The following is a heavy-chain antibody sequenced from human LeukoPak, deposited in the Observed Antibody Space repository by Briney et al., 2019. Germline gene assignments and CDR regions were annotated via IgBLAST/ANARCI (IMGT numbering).Heavy chain of an antibody. CDR1: GFSLSTRGVG. Sequence: ESGPTLAKPTQTLTLTCTFSGFSLSTRGVGVGWIRQPSGKALEWPAVIYWNDDKRHSPSLKSRLTITKDTSKNQVVLTMTNMDPVDTDTYYCAHRQGSGWFGYWGQGTLVTVSS. CDR3: AHRQGSGWFGY. V-gene: IGHV2-5*01. CDR2: IYWNDDK. D-gene: IGHD6-19*01. J-gene: IGHJ5*01.